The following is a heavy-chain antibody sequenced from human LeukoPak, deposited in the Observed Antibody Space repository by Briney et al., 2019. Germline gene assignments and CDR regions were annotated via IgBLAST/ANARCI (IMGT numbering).Heavy chain of an antibody. CDR3: AREAYDFWSGWRYGMDV. J-gene: IGHJ6*02. CDR1: GFTVSSNY. Sequence: GGSLRLSCAASGFTVSSNYTSWVRQAPGKGLEWVSVIYSGGSTYYADSVKGRFTISRDNSKNTLYLQMNSLRAEDTAVYYCAREAYDFWSGWRYGMDVWGQGTTVTVSS. CDR2: IYSGGST. V-gene: IGHV3-53*01. D-gene: IGHD3-3*01.